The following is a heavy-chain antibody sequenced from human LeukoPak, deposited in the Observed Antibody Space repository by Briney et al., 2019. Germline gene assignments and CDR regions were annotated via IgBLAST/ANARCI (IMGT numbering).Heavy chain of an antibody. CDR3: TREVGATFYYYYMDV. CDR1: GFTFSNAW. J-gene: IGHJ6*03. V-gene: IGHV3-15*01. Sequence: GGSLRLSCAASGFTFSNAWMSWVRQAPGKGLEWVGRIKSKTDGGTTDYAAPVKGRFTISRDDSKNTLYLQMNSLKTEDTAVSYCTREVGATFYYYYMDVWGKGTTVTVSS. D-gene: IGHD1-26*01. CDR2: IKSKTDGGTT.